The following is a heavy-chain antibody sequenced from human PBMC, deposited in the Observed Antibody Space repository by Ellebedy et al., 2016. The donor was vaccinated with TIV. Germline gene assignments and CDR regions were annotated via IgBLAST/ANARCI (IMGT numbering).Heavy chain of an antibody. CDR3: ARDGPDSDLDY. CDR2: IWYDGSNR. CDR1: GFTFSNYG. V-gene: IGHV3-33*01. J-gene: IGHJ4*02. Sequence: PGGSLRLSCAASGFTFSNYGMHWVRQAPGKGLEWVAIIWYDGSNRYCADSVKGRFTISRDNPKNTLYLQMNSLRAEDTAVYYCARDGPDSDLDYWGQGTLVTVS. D-gene: IGHD1-14*01.